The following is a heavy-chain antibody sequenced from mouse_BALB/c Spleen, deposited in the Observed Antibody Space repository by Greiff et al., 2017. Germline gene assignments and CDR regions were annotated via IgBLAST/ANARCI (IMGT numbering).Heavy chain of an antibody. CDR2: ISDGGSYT. Sequence: EVQVVESGGGLVQPGGSLKLSCAASGFTFSDYYMYWVRQTPGKRLEWVATISDGGSYTYYPDSVKGRFTISRDNAKNNLYLQMSSLKSEDTAMYYCASDGNSMDYWGQGTSVTVSS. J-gene: IGHJ4*01. CDR3: ASDGNSMDY. V-gene: IGHV5-4*02. D-gene: IGHD2-1*01. CDR1: GFTFSDYY.